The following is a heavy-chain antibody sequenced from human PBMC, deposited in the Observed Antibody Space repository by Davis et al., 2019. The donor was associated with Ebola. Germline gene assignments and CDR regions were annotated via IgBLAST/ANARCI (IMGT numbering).Heavy chain of an antibody. Sequence: GGSLRLSCAASGFTFSNYAMHWVRQAPGKGLEWVAVITYDGSSKHYADSVKGRCTISRDNSKSPQYLQMNSLGAEDTAVYYCAKAPLGGYYYGSGSNPDWGQGTLVTVSS. CDR1: GFTFSNYA. D-gene: IGHD3-10*01. J-gene: IGHJ4*02. CDR3: AKAPLGGYYYGSGSNPD. CDR2: ITYDGSSK. V-gene: IGHV3-30-3*01.